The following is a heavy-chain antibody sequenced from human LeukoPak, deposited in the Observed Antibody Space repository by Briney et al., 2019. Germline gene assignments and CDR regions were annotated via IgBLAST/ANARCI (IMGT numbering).Heavy chain of an antibody. V-gene: IGHV4-4*07. CDR1: GGSINFYY. Sequence: SETLSLTCTVSGGSINFYYWSWIRQPAGKGLEWIGRIYSTGSTNYSPSLKSRVTMSVDKSKNQFSLNLSSVTAADTAVYYCARGLGYCSGGSCYSGSPPWFDPWGQGTLVTVSS. CDR2: IYSTGST. CDR3: ARGLGYCSGGSCYSGSPPWFDP. D-gene: IGHD2-15*01. J-gene: IGHJ5*02.